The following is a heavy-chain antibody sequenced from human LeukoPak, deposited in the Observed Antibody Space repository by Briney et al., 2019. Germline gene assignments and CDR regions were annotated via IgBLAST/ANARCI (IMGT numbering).Heavy chain of an antibody. CDR1: GGSISSYY. CDR2: IYYSGST. V-gene: IGHV4-59*01. CDR3: ARVVGYGDYDPLLY. Sequence: SETLSLTCTVPGGSISSYYWSWLRQPPGKGLEWIGYIYYSGSTNYNPSPKSRVTISVDTSKNQFSLKLSSVTAADTAVYYCARVVGYGDYDPLLYWGQGTLVTVSS. J-gene: IGHJ4*02. D-gene: IGHD4-17*01.